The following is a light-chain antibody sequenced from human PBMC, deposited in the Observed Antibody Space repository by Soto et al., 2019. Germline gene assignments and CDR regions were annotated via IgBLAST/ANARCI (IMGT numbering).Light chain of an antibody. J-gene: IGKJ5*01. V-gene: IGKV3-20*01. Sequence: EIVLTQSPGTLSLSPGERATLSCRASQSVSGSYLAWYQQKPGQAPRLLIYTSSSRAPGIPDRFSGSGSGTDFTLTISRLEPEDFAVYYCQQYGGSPPISFGQGTRLEIK. CDR1: QSVSGSY. CDR2: TSS. CDR3: QQYGGSPPIS.